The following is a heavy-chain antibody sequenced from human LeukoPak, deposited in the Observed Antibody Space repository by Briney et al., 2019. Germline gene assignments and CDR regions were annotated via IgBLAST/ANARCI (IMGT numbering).Heavy chain of an antibody. J-gene: IGHJ4*02. CDR2: IDWDDDK. D-gene: IGHD4-17*01. V-gene: IGHV2-70*11. CDR1: GFSLSTSGMC. Sequence: SGPALVKPTQTLTLTCTFSGFSLSTSGMCVSWIRQPPGKALEWLARIDWDDDKYYSTSLKTRLTISKDTSRNQVVLTMTNMDPVDTATYYCARETTVTTCLDYWGPGTLVTVSS. CDR3: ARETTVTTCLDY.